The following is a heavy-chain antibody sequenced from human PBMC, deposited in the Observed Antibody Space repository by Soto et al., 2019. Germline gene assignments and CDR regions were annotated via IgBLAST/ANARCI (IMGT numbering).Heavy chain of an antibody. D-gene: IGHD3-9*01. CDR2: INPHNGAA. CDR1: GYTFNHYF. Sequence: ASVEVSCKASGYTFNHYFIHWVRQAPGQGLEWMGRINPHNGAAEYAPKFQGWVTVTRNSSISTAYLELSRLRSDDPAVYYCARDLLYYFDSTGEAYYGMDVWGQGTTVTVSS. V-gene: IGHV1-2*04. J-gene: IGHJ6*02. CDR3: ARDLLYYFDSTGEAYYGMDV.